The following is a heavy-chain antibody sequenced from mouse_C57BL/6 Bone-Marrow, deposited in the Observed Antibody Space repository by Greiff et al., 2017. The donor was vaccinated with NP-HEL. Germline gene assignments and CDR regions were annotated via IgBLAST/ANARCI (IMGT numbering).Heavy chain of an antibody. Sequence: VKLVESGAELARPGASVKLSCKASGYTFTSYGISWVKQRTGQGLEWIGEIYPRSGNTYYNEKFKGKATLTADKSSSTAYMELRSLTSEDSAVYFCAIRDYGSSYGYFDVWGTGTTVTVSS. V-gene: IGHV1-81*01. J-gene: IGHJ1*03. CDR1: GYTFTSYG. CDR3: AIRDYGSSYGYFDV. D-gene: IGHD1-1*01. CDR2: IYPRSGNT.